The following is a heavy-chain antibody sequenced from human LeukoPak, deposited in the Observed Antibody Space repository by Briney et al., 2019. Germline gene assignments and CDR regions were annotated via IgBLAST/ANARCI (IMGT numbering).Heavy chain of an antibody. V-gene: IGHV1-8*01. D-gene: IGHD4-23*01. CDR1: GYTFTSYD. CDR3: ARDYGGSSGWFDP. Sequence: ASVKVSCKASGYTFTSYDINWVRQATGQGLEWMGWMSPNSDNTGYAQKFQGRVTFTRDTSISTAYMELRSLTSEDTAVYYCARDYGGSSGWFDPWGQGALVTVSS. CDR2: MSPNSDNT. J-gene: IGHJ5*02.